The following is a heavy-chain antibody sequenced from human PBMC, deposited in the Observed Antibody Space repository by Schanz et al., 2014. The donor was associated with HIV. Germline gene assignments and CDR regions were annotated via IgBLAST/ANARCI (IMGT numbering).Heavy chain of an antibody. J-gene: IGHJ6*02. D-gene: IGHD3-3*01. CDR3: TTRRVLGVNLDV. Sequence: VQLVESGGGVVQPGGSLRLSCAASGLTLSSYGMSWVRQAPGKGLEWVGLIKSKTDGETTDYAAPVKGRFTISRDDSKTTLFLQMNSLKSEDTAVYYCTTRRVLGVNLDVWGQGTTVTVSS. CDR2: IKSKTDGETT. CDR1: GLTLSSYG. V-gene: IGHV3-15*01.